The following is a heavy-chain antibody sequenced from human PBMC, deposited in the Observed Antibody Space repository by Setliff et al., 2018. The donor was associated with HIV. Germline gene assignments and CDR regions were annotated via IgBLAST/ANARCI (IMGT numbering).Heavy chain of an antibody. J-gene: IGHJ4*02. CDR3: ARQVTVVCYFETAAGSFNY. D-gene: IGHD2-15*01. CDR2: IYYSGST. Sequence: PSETLSLTCTVSGGNIWNYYWSWLRQPQGKGLEWLGTIYYSGSTYYNPSLKSRVTISTDTSENQFSLKVRSVTAADTAVYYCARQVTVVCYFETAAGSFNYWGPGTLVTVSS. CDR1: GGNIWNYY. V-gene: IGHV4-39*01.